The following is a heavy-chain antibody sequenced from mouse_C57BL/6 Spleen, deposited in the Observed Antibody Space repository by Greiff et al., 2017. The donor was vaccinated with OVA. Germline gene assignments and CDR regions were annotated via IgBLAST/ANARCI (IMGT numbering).Heavy chain of an antibody. V-gene: IGHV1-42*01. D-gene: IGHD1-1*01. Sequence: VQLQQSGPELVKPGASVTISCKASGYSFTGYYMNWVKQSPEKSLEWIGEINPSTGGTTYNQKFKAKATLTVDKSSSTAYMQLKSLTSEDSAVYYCARRDYGSPFDYWGQGTTLTVSS. J-gene: IGHJ2*01. CDR1: GYSFTGYY. CDR2: INPSTGGT. CDR3: ARRDYGSPFDY.